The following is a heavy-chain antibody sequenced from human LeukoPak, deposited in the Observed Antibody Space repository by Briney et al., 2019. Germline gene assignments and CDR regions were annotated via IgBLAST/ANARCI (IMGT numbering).Heavy chain of an antibody. V-gene: IGHV3-53*05. CDR2: IYRGGAT. Sequence: GGSLRLSCAASGFTVSSNYMTWVRQAPGKGLEWVSVIYRGGATYYADSVKGRFTISRDNSKNTLYLQMNSLRAEDTALYFCARDRRYCSGGSCYFDYFFDYWGQGTLVTVSS. D-gene: IGHD2-15*01. CDR3: ARDRRYCSGGSCYFDYFFDY. CDR1: GFTVSSNY. J-gene: IGHJ4*02.